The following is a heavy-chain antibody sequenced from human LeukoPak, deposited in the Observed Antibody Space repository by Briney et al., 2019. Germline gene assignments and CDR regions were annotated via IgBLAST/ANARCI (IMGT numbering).Heavy chain of an antibody. J-gene: IGHJ3*02. D-gene: IGHD6-13*01. Sequence: VRLSCAASGFTFSSYAMSWVRQAPGKGLEWVSAIRGTGGSTSYADSVKGRFTISRDNSKNTLYLQMNSLRAEDTAVYYCARGGLTPYSSSWYNAFDIWGQGTMVTVSS. CDR1: GFTFSSYA. CDR3: ARGGLTPYSSSWYNAFDI. V-gene: IGHV3-23*01. CDR2: IRGTGGST.